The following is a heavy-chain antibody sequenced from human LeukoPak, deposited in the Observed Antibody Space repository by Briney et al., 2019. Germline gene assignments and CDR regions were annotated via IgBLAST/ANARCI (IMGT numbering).Heavy chain of an antibody. CDR2: ISESDGRT. D-gene: IGHD4-17*01. CDR1: GVTFSSCA. CDR3: AKCMTTVTTSDY. V-gene: IGHV3-23*01. J-gene: IGHJ4*02. Sequence: PGGSLRLSCAASGVTFSSCAMSWVRQAPGKGLECVSTISESDGRTYYADSVKGRFTISRDNSNNRLYLQMNSLRAEDTAVYYCAKCMTTVTTSDYWGQGTLVTVSS.